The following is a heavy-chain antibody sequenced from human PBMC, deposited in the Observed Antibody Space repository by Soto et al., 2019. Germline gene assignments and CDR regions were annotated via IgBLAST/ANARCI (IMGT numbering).Heavy chain of an antibody. Sequence: PSETLSLTCTVSGGSISSYYWSWIRQPPGKGLEWIGYIYYSGSTNYNPSLKSRVTISVDTSKNQFSLKLSSVTAADTAVYYCARASGRGYDFWSGNRFDYWGQGTLVTVSS. CDR2: IYYSGST. J-gene: IGHJ4*02. D-gene: IGHD3-3*01. CDR3: ARASGRGYDFWSGNRFDY. CDR1: GGSISSYY. V-gene: IGHV4-59*01.